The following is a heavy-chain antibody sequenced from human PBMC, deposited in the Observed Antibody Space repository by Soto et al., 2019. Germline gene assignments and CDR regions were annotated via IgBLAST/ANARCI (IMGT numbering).Heavy chain of an antibody. J-gene: IGHJ4*02. V-gene: IGHV4-31*03. D-gene: IGHD3-3*01. Sequence: QVQLQESGPGLVKPSQTLSLTCTVSGGSIRSGGYYWTWIRQYPGKGLEWIGYIFYSGTTYYNPSLQSRVTISLGTSTNQFSLELSSVTAADTAVYYCARQPTYGFWSPYYFDYWGQGSLVTVSS. CDR3: ARQPTYGFWSPYYFDY. CDR2: IFYSGTT. CDR1: GGSIRSGGYY.